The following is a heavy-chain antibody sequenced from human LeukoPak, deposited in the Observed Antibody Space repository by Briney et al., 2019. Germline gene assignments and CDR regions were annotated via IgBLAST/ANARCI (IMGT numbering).Heavy chain of an antibody. J-gene: IGHJ5*02. Sequence: GGSLRLSCAGSGFPFTNAWMSWDRQAPGKGLEWVGRTKSKTDGGTTDYAAPVKGRFTISRDDSKNTLYLQMNSLKTEDTAVYYCAIDGLSITVSGLDWFDPWGQGTLVTVSS. D-gene: IGHD6-19*01. CDR2: TKSKTDGGTT. V-gene: IGHV3-15*01. CDR3: AIDGLSITVSGLDWFDP. CDR1: GFPFTNAW.